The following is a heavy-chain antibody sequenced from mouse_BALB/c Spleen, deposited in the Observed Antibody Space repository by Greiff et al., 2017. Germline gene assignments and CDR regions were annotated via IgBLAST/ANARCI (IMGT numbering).Heavy chain of an antibody. CDR3: ARGDYRDDEGYYYAMDD. J-gene: IGHJ4*01. D-gene: IGHD2-14*01. V-gene: IGHV5-4*02. Sequence: EVHLVESGGGLVKPGGSLKLSCAASGFTFSDYYMYWVRQTPEKRLEWVATISDGGSYTYYPDSVKGRFTISRDNAKNNLYLQMSSLKSEDTAMYYCARGDYRDDEGYYYAMDDWGQGTSVTVSS. CDR1: GFTFSDYY. CDR2: ISDGGSYT.